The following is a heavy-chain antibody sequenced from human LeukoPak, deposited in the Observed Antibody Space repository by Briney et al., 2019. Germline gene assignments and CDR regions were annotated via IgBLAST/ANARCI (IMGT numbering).Heavy chain of an antibody. Sequence: GKSLRLSCAASGFTFSSYGMHWVRQAPGKGLEWVAVISYDGSNKYYADSVKGRFTISRDNSNNTLYLQMHTLRAEDTAVYYCAKDTRAGYYDTSDYLVTFQHWGQGTLVTVSS. CDR2: ISYDGSNK. D-gene: IGHD3-22*01. V-gene: IGHV3-30*18. CDR3: AKDTRAGYYDTSDYLVTFQH. J-gene: IGHJ1*01. CDR1: GFTFSSYG.